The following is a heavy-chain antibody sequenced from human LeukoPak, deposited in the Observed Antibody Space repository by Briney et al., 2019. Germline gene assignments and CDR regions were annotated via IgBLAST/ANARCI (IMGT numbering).Heavy chain of an antibody. V-gene: IGHV3-23*01. CDR3: AKPGVIQLWYDFDY. CDR1: GFTFSSYG. CDR2: ISGSGGST. D-gene: IGHD5-18*01. J-gene: IGHJ4*02. Sequence: GGSLRLSCVTSGFTFSSYGMSWVRQAPGKGLEWVSAISGSGGSTYYADSVKGRFTISRDNSKNTLYLQMNSLRAEDTAIYYCAKPGVIQLWYDFDYWGQGTLVTVSS.